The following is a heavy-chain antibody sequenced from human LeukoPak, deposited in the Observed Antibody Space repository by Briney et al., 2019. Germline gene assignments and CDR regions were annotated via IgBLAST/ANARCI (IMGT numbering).Heavy chain of an antibody. Sequence: PGGSLRLSCAASGFTFSTYGMHWVRQAPGKGLEWVAFIRYDGSNKYYADSVKGRFTISRDNSKNTLYLQMNSLRAEDTAVCYCAKDRGEELDYWGQGTLVTVSS. J-gene: IGHJ4*02. CDR2: IRYDGSNK. CDR3: AKDRGEELDY. CDR1: GFTFSTYG. D-gene: IGHD2-21*01. V-gene: IGHV3-30*02.